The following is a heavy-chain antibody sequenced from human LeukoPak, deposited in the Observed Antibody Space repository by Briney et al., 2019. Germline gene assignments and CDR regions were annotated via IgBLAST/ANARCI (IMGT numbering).Heavy chain of an antibody. V-gene: IGHV3-11*04. Sequence: GGSLRLSCAASGFTFSDYYLSWIRQAPGKGLEWVSYISSSGNTIYYADSVKGRFTISRDNAKNTLYLQMNSLRAEDTAVYYCARRRAMAGAFDIWGQGTMVTVSS. D-gene: IGHD5-18*01. CDR3: ARRRAMAGAFDI. CDR1: GFTFSDYY. J-gene: IGHJ3*02. CDR2: ISSSGNTI.